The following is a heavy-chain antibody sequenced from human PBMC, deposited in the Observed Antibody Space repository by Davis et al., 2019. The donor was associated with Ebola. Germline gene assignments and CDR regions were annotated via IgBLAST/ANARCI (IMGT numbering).Heavy chain of an antibody. CDR3: ARAIQSYNWFDL. V-gene: IGHV3-9*01. D-gene: IGHD5-18*01. CDR1: GITFADYV. Sequence: PGGSLRLSCAASGITFADYVMHWVRQAPGKGLEWVSGISWNSGSIGYADSVKGRFTISRDNAQKSLYLQMNSLRDEDTAVYYCARAIQSYNWFDLWGQGTLVTVSS. CDR2: ISWNSGSI. J-gene: IGHJ5*02.